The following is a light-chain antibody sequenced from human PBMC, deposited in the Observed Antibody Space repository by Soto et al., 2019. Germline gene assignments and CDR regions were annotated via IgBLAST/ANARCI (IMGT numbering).Light chain of an antibody. J-gene: IGKJ2*01. CDR1: QSVNNN. Sequence: ETVMTQSPATLSVSPGERATLSCRATQSVNNNLAWYQQKPGQAPRRLIYGAYTRATGIPARFSGSGSETAFTLTISSLQSEDFAVYYCQHYNNWPYTFGQGTKLGSK. CDR2: GAY. CDR3: QHYNNWPYT. V-gene: IGKV3-15*01.